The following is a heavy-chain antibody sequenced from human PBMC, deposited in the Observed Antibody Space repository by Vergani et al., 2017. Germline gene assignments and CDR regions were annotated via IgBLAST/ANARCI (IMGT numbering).Heavy chain of an antibody. CDR3: ARHPIVVVPAAPGGFDY. V-gene: IGHV4-59*01. CDR1: GGSISSYY. CDR2: IYYSGST. Sequence: QVQLQESGPGLVKPSETLSLTCTVSGGSISSYYWSWIRQPPGKGLEWIGYIYYSGSTNYNPSLKSRVTISVDTSKNQFSLKLSSVTAADTAVYYCARHPIVVVPAAPGGFDYWGQGTLVTVSS. J-gene: IGHJ4*02. D-gene: IGHD2-2*01.